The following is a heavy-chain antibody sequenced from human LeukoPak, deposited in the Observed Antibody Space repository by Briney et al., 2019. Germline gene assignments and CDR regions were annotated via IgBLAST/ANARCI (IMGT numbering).Heavy chain of an antibody. J-gene: IGHJ4*02. CDR3: AKSGRNWAYLEY. Sequence: PRGSPRLSCAVSGFTLSNYGMHWVRQAPGRGLEWVAVIWYDGTNKYYADSVRGRFTISRDSSKNTLYLQMNSLRAEDTAVYYCAKSGRNWAYLEYWGQGTLVTVSS. CDR2: IWYDGTNK. D-gene: IGHD7-27*01. CDR1: GFTLSNYG. V-gene: IGHV3-33*06.